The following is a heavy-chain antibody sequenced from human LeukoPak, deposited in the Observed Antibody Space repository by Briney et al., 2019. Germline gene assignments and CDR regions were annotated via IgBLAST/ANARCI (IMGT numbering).Heavy chain of an antibody. CDR1: GGSISSSSSY. V-gene: IGHV4-39*01. CDR3: AMIYYYDRSGYIWYFDL. Sequence: KPSETLSLTCTVSGGSISSSSSYWGWIRPPPGEGLEWIGSIYCSGSTYYIPSLKSRVTMSVDTSKNQFSLKLDSVTAADTAVYYCAMIYYYDRSGYIWYFDLWGRGTLVTVSS. CDR2: IYCSGST. J-gene: IGHJ2*01. D-gene: IGHD3-22*01.